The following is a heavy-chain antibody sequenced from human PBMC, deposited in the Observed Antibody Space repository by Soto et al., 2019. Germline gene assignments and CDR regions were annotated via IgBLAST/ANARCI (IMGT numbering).Heavy chain of an antibody. J-gene: IGHJ3*02. CDR2: ISSSSTYM. D-gene: IGHD5-12*01. CDR3: ARDPDYDAFDI. Sequence: GGSLRLSCAASGLTFTNYDMNWVRQAPGKGLEWVSSISSSSTYMYYADSVKGRFTISRDNAKNSLYLQMNSLRAEDTAVYYCARDPDYDAFDIWGQGTMVTV. V-gene: IGHV3-21*01. CDR1: GLTFTNYD.